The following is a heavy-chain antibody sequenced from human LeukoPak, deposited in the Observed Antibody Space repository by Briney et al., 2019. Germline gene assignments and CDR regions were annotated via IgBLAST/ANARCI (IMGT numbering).Heavy chain of an antibody. CDR2: ITGSGGST. CDR1: GFTFSSHA. CDR3: AKGPHSSSSGWSFDF. Sequence: GGSLRLSCTASGFTFSSHAMGWVRQAPGKGLEWVSGITGSGGSTYYADSVKGRFTISRDNSKNTLYLQMNSLTAEDTAVFYCAKGPHSSSSGWSFDFWGLGTLVTVSS. V-gene: IGHV3-23*01. D-gene: IGHD6-19*01. J-gene: IGHJ4*02.